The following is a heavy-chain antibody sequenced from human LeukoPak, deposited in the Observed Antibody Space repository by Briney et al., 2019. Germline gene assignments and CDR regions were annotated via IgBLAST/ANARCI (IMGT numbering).Heavy chain of an antibody. CDR1: GFTFRDYA. Sequence: PGRSLRLSCVGSGFTFRDYAMHWVRQAPDRGLEWVASIWYDGSNKYYADSVTGRFTISRDNSKNTVYLQMNSQGVEDTAIYYCARGVGTMGGRPDYWGQGTQVTVSS. D-gene: IGHD1/OR15-1a*01. CDR2: IWYDGSNK. J-gene: IGHJ4*01. V-gene: IGHV3-33*01. CDR3: ARGVGTMGGRPDY.